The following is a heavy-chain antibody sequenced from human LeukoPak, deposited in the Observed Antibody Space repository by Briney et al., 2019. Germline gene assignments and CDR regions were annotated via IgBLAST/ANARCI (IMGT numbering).Heavy chain of an antibody. CDR1: GGSFSGYY. D-gene: IGHD2-15*01. CDR2: ISSSGSTI. J-gene: IGHJ4*02. Sequence: LSLTCAVYGGSFSGYYMSWIRQAPGKGLEWVSYISSSGSTIYYADPVKGRFTISRDNAKNSLYLQMNSLRAEDTAVYYCARDRDYSYFDYSGQGTLVTVSS. V-gene: IGHV3-11*01. CDR3: ARDRDYSYFDY.